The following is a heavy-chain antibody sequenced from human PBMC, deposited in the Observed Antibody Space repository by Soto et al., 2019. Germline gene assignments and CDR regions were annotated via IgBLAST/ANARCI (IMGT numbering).Heavy chain of an antibody. Sequence: GASVKVSCKASGYTFTSYGISWVRQAPGQGLEWMGWISAYNGNTNYAQKLQGRVTMTTDTSTSTAYMELRSLRSDDTAVYYCARGVAVDTSFGVVIKGTNWFDPWGQGTLVTVSS. CDR1: GYTFTSYG. J-gene: IGHJ5*02. CDR3: ARGVAVDTSFGVVIKGTNWFDP. D-gene: IGHD3-3*01. CDR2: ISAYNGNT. V-gene: IGHV1-18*01.